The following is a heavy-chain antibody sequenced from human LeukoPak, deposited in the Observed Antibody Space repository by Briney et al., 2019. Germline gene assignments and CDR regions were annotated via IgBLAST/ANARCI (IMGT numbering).Heavy chain of an antibody. V-gene: IGHV3-7*01. CDR3: ARKRSPGAFDI. J-gene: IGHJ3*02. Sequence: PGGSLRLSCAASEFTFSTYWMSWVRQAPGKGLEWVADIKQDGSEKYYVHSVKGRFTISRQNAKNSLFLQMNSLRAEDTAVYYCARKRSPGAFDIWGQGTMVTVSS. CDR2: IKQDGSEK. CDR1: EFTFSTYW.